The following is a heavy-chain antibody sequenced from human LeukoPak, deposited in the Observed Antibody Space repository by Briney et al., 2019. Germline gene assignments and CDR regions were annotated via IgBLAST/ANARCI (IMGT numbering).Heavy chain of an antibody. CDR3: AKDSSGWYLDY. D-gene: IGHD6-19*01. CDR1: GFTFSSYG. J-gene: IGHJ4*02. Sequence: GGSLRLSCAASGFTFSSYGMHWVRQAPGKGLEWVAVISYDGSNKYYADSVKGRFTISRDNSKNTLYLQMNSLRAEDTAVYYCAKDSSGWYLDYWGQGTLVTVSS. V-gene: IGHV3-30*18. CDR2: ISYDGSNK.